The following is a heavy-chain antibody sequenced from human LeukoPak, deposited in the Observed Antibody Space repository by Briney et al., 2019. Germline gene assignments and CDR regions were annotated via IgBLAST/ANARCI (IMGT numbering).Heavy chain of an antibody. D-gene: IGHD2-2*01. CDR2: IYYAGST. J-gene: IGHJ5*02. CDR3: ASTNCSSTNCFGANWFDP. Sequence: ASQTLSLTCTVSGVSITSGGYYWSWIRQPPGRGLEWIGYIYYAGSTYYNPSLKSRVTISVDTSKSQYSLKLSSVTAADTAVYFCASTNCSSTNCFGANWFDPWGQGTLVTVSS. V-gene: IGHV4-30-4*08. CDR1: GVSITSGGYY.